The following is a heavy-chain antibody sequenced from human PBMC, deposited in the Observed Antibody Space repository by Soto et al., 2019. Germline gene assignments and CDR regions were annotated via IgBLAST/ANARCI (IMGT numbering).Heavy chain of an antibody. CDR2: ISGSGGST. CDR1: GFTFSSYA. V-gene: IGHV3-23*01. J-gene: IGHJ4*02. D-gene: IGHD3-3*01. Sequence: PGGSLRLSCAASGFTFSSYAMSWVRQAPGKGLEWVSAISGSGGSTYYADSVKGRFTISRDNSKNTLYLQMNSLRAEDTAVYYCAKDVVRFLEWLSPPQEFDYWGQGTLVTVSS. CDR3: AKDVVRFLEWLSPPQEFDY.